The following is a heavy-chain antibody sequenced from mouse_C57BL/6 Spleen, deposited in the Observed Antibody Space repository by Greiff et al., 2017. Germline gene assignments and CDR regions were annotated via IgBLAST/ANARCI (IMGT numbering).Heavy chain of an antibody. V-gene: IGHV1-19*01. J-gene: IGHJ2*01. CDR3: ARDYYGSSYGYFDY. CDR1: GYTFTDYY. CDR2: INPYNGGT. D-gene: IGHD1-1*01. Sequence: EVQLQRSGPVLVKPGASVKMSCKASGYTFTDYYMNWVKQSHGKSLEWIGVINPYNGGTSYNQKFKGKATLTVDKSSSTAYMELNSLTSEDSAVYYCARDYYGSSYGYFDYWGQGTTLTVSS.